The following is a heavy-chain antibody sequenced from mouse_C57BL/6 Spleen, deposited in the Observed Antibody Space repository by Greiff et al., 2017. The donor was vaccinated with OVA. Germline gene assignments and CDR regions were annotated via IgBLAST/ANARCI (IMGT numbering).Heavy chain of an antibody. D-gene: IGHD1-1*01. CDR1: GFTFSDYG. CDR2: ISSGSSTI. V-gene: IGHV5-17*01. Sequence: EVQLQQSGGGLVKPGGSLKLSCAASGFTFSDYGMHWVRQAPEKGLEWVAYISSGSSTIYYADTVKGRFTISRDNAKNTLFLQMTSLRSEDTAMYYCARPTVVATRYFDVWGTGTTVTVSS. J-gene: IGHJ1*03. CDR3: ARPTVVATRYFDV.